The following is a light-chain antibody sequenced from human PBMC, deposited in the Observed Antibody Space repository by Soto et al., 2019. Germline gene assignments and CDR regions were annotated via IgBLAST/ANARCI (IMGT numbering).Light chain of an antibody. V-gene: IGKV3-20*01. J-gene: IGKJ1*01. Sequence: EIVLTQSPATLSVSPGERATLSCRASQSVSSYLAWYQQKPGQAPRLLIYDASNRATGIPARFSGSGSGTDFTLTISRLEPEDFAVYYCQQYGSSPGTFGQGTKVDIK. CDR1: QSVSSY. CDR3: QQYGSSPGT. CDR2: DAS.